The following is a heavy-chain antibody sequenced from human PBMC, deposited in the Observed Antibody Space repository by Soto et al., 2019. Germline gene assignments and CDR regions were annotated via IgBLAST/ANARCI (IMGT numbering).Heavy chain of an antibody. V-gene: IGHV3-21*01. D-gene: IGHD6-19*01. J-gene: IGHJ4*02. CDR3: ARDPIPVPMYFFDY. Sequence: PGGSLRLSWTASGLTFSNYSMNWVRQATGKGLEWVSSISSDSSYIYYADSVKGRFTISRDNAKNSLSLQMNSLRAEDTAVYFCARDPIPVPMYFFDYWGQGSLVTVSS. CDR1: GLTFSNYS. CDR2: ISSDSSYI.